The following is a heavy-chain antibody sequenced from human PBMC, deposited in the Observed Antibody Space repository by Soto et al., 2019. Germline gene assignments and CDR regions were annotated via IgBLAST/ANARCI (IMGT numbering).Heavy chain of an antibody. J-gene: IGHJ6*02. V-gene: IGHV5-51*01. CDR2: IFPADSDT. Sequence: PGESMKISCKGSGYSFANYWIAWVRQMAVKGLEWMGNIFPADSDTRYNPSFQGQVTISADKSVNTAYLQWSSLRASATAFYYCARHFGSGFYTTHHYAMYVRGQGSTVTVS. CDR3: ARHFGSGFYTTHHYAMYV. CDR1: GYSFANYW. D-gene: IGHD3-3*01.